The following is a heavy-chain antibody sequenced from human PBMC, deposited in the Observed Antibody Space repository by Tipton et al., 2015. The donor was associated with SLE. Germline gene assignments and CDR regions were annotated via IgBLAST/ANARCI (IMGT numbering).Heavy chain of an antibody. CDR1: GDSISSGAYY. CDR3: ARYCSSSSCYYNWFDP. V-gene: IGHV4-31*03. J-gene: IGHJ5*02. Sequence: TLSLTCTVSGDSISSGAYYWNWIRQHPGKGLEWIGHIYYSGSTYYNPSLKSRVTISVDTSKNQISLKLSSVTAADTAVYYCARYCSSSSCYYNWFDPWGQGTLVTVSS. D-gene: IGHD2-2*01. CDR2: IYYSGST.